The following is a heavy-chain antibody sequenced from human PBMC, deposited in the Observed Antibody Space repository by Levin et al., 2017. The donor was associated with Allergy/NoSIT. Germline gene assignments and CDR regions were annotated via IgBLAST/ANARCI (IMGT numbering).Heavy chain of an antibody. CDR3: ARGRVPNDY. Sequence: SCAASGFIVSDSYMSWIRQAPGQGLEWVSYISRGNSYTNYLDSVKGRFTISRDNAKNSRYLQMNSLRAEDTAIYYCARGRVPNDYWGQGTLVTVSS. V-gene: IGHV3-11*05. D-gene: IGHD3-10*01. J-gene: IGHJ4*02. CDR2: ISRGNSYT. CDR1: GFIVSDSY.